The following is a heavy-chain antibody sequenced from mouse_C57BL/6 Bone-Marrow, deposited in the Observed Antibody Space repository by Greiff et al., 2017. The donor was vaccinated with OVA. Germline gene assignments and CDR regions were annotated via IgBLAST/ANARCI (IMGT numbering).Heavy chain of an antibody. CDR3: AADYGSSYWYFDV. V-gene: IGHV14-3*01. J-gene: IGHJ1*03. CDR1: GFNIKNTY. D-gene: IGHD1-1*01. CDR2: IDPANGNT. Sequence: EVKLQESVAELVRPGASVKLSCTASGFNIKNTYMHWVKQRPEQGLEWIGRIDPANGNTKYAPKFQGKATITADTSSNTAYLQLSSLTSEDTAIYYCAADYGSSYWYFDVWGIGTTVTVSS.